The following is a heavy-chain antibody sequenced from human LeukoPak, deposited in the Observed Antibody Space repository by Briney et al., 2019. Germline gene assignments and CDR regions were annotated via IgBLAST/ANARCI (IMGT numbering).Heavy chain of an antibody. V-gene: IGHV3-30*03. D-gene: IGHD5-18*01. CDR3: ARDDEKGYTAMVNVVGY. CDR1: GFTFSSYA. J-gene: IGHJ4*02. Sequence: PGGSLRLSCAASGFTFSSYAMSWVRQAPGKGLEWVAVISHDGSNKYYADFVEGRFTISRDNSKNTLYLRMNSLRAEDTAVYYCARDDEKGYTAMVNVVGYWGQGTLVTVSS. CDR2: ISHDGSNK.